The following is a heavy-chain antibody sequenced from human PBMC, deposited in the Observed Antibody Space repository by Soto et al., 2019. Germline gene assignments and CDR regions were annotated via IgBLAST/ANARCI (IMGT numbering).Heavy chain of an antibody. D-gene: IGHD2-15*01. J-gene: IGHJ4*02. Sequence: PAETLSLTCTVSGGSITSCDYYWSWIRQPPGKGLEWVGYIYCSGSTYYNPSLKRRVTISVDTTKNQFSLKLSSVTAADTAVYYCASPNAGYCSSGSCYALDYWGQGTMVTVSS. CDR1: GGSITSCDYY. CDR2: IYCSGST. CDR3: ASPNAGYCSSGSCYALDY. V-gene: IGHV4-30-4*01.